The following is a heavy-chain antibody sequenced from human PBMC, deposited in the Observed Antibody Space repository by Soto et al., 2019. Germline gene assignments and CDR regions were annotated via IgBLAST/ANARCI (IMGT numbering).Heavy chain of an antibody. CDR3: ARDIAVEYYYDSSGYSPSYYYGMDV. CDR2: ISGRGDST. Sequence: LRLSCAASGFTFSSYAMTWVRQAPGKGLEWVSAISGRGDSTYYADSVKGRFTISRDQSKNTLYLQMHSLRAEDTAVYYCARDIAVEYYYDSSGYSPSYYYGMDVWGQGTTVTVSS. V-gene: IGHV3-23*01. J-gene: IGHJ6*02. CDR1: GFTFSSYA. D-gene: IGHD3-22*01.